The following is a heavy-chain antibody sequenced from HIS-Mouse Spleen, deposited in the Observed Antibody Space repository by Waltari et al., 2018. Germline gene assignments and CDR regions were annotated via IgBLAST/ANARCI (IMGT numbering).Heavy chain of an antibody. J-gene: IGHJ6*02. Sequence: EVQLVESGGGLVQPGGSLRLSCAASGFTFSSYSMTWVRQAPGKGLEWFSYISSSSSTIYYADSVKGRFTISRDNAKNSLYLQMNSLRAEDTAVYYCARDPPICSSTSCYSNYYYGMDVWGQGTTVTVSS. CDR3: ARDPPICSSTSCYSNYYYGMDV. CDR1: GFTFSSYS. CDR2: ISSSSSTI. D-gene: IGHD2-2*01. V-gene: IGHV3-48*01.